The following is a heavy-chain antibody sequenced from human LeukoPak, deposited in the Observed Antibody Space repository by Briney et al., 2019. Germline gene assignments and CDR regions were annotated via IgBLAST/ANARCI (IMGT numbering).Heavy chain of an antibody. CDR2: IRYDGSNK. CDR3: ARSGSYYAYYFDY. V-gene: IGHV3-30*02. D-gene: IGHD1-26*01. J-gene: IGHJ4*02. CDR1: GFTFSSYG. Sequence: GGSLRLSCAASGFTFSSYGMHWVRQAPGKGLEWEAFIRYDGSNKYYADSVKGRFTISRDNSKNTLYLQMNSLRAEDTAVYYCARSGSYYAYYFDYWGQGTLVTVSS.